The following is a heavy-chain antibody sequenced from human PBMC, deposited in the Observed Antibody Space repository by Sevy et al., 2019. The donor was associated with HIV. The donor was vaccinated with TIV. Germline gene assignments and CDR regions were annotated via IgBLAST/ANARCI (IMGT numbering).Heavy chain of an antibody. CDR2: IYYSGST. CDR3: ARHLDYYDTSGPVDY. V-gene: IGHV4-39*01. CDR1: GGSISSSSYY. J-gene: IGHJ4*02. D-gene: IGHD3-22*01. Sequence: SETLSLTCTVSGGSISSSSYYWGWIRQPPGKGLEWIGSIYYSGSTYYNPSLKSRVTISVDTSKNQFSLKLSSVTAADTAVYYCARHLDYYDTSGPVDYCGQGTLVTVSS.